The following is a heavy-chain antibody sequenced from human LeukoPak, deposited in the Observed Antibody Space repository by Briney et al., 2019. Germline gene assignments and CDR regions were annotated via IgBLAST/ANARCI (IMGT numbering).Heavy chain of an antibody. D-gene: IGHD6-13*01. CDR2: AGTGGDT. Sequence: GGTLRLSCSAYGFTFRNYDMPWVRHPPGKGLEWVSAAGTGGDTYYAGCVKGRFTVVRENAKNTLYLQMNSLRAGDTAMYYCARRSAAAGIDAFDIGGQGTMVTVS. CDR3: ARRSAAAGIDAFDI. J-gene: IGHJ3*02. V-gene: IGHV3-13*01. CDR1: GFTFRNYD.